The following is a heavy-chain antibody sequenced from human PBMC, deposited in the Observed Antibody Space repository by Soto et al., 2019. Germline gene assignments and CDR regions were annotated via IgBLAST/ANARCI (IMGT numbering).Heavy chain of an antibody. CDR2: IYYSGST. D-gene: IGHD2-15*01. CDR1: GGSISSGDYY. V-gene: IGHV4-30-4*01. J-gene: IGHJ5*02. CDR3: ARGGYCSGGSCYPAQAGDWFDP. Sequence: QVQLQESGPGLVKPSQTLSLTCTVSGGSISSGDYYWSWIRQPPGKGLEWIGYIYYSGSTYYNPSLKSRVTISVDTSKNQFSLKLSSVTAADTAVYYCARGGYCSGGSCYPAQAGDWFDPWGQGTLVTVSS.